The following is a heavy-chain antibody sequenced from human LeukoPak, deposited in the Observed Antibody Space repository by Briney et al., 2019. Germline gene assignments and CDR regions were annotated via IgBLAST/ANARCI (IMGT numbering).Heavy chain of an antibody. V-gene: IGHV3-30*04. Sequence: GRSLRLSCAASGFTFSRHAMHWVRQSPGKGLEWVAIISYDGSDEYIADSVKGRFSISRDNSRNTLDLQMNSLTTEDTALYYCARAIDYYGSGSYLPLYYFYGMDVWGKGTAVIVSS. CDR3: ARAIDYYGSGSYLPLYYFYGMDV. D-gene: IGHD3-10*01. CDR1: GFTFSRHA. CDR2: ISYDGSDE. J-gene: IGHJ6*04.